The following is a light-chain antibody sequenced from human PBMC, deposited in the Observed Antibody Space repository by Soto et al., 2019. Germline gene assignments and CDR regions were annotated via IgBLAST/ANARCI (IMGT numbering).Light chain of an antibody. CDR2: GAS. Sequence: EIVLTQSPVTLSFSPGERATLSCRASQSVSGSYLAWYQHKPGQAPRLLIYGASNRATGIPDRLSGSGSGADFTLTISRLEPEDFAVYYCHQYGSSRAFGQGTKVDIK. J-gene: IGKJ1*01. CDR1: QSVSGSY. V-gene: IGKV3-20*01. CDR3: HQYGSSRA.